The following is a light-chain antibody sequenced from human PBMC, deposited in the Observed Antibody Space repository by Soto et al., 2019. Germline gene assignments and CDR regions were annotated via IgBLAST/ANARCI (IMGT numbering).Light chain of an antibody. Sequence: EIVLTQSPATLSLSPWERATLAFRVSQSVSSNLAWYQQKPGQAPRLLIYGASTRATGIPARFSGSGSGTEFTLTISSLQSEDFAVYYCQQYNNWPPTWTFGQGTKVDIK. J-gene: IGKJ1*01. CDR1: QSVSSN. CDR2: GAS. V-gene: IGKV3-15*01. CDR3: QQYNNWPPTWT.